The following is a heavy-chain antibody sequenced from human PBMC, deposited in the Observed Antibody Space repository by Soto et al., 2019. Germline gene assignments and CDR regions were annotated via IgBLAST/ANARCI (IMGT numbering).Heavy chain of an antibody. V-gene: IGHV3-23*01. Sequence: GGSLRLSCAASGFTFSGYAMSWVRKAPGKGLEWVSTISGSGGNTYYPDSVKGRFTISRDNSKNTLHLQMNTLRAEDTALYYCAKVPRYCSGGSCYGGYFDYWGQGTLVTVSS. D-gene: IGHD2-15*01. CDR3: AKVPRYCSGGSCYGGYFDY. CDR2: ISGSGGNT. J-gene: IGHJ4*02. CDR1: GFTFSGYA.